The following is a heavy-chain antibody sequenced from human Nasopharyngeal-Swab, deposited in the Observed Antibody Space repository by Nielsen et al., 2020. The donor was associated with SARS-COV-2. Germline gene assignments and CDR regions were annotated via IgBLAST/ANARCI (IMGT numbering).Heavy chain of an antibody. J-gene: IGHJ4*02. CDR2: ISYEGYNK. Sequence: GGSLRLSCAASGFTFSNLAMHWVRQAPGKGLEWVAIISYEGYNKYYADAVKGRFTISRDNSKNTLYLQMNSLRAEDTAVYYCAKGFGSYHTPFDYWGQGTLVTVSS. V-gene: IGHV3-30*18. D-gene: IGHD1-26*01. CDR1: GFTFSNLA. CDR3: AKGFGSYHTPFDY.